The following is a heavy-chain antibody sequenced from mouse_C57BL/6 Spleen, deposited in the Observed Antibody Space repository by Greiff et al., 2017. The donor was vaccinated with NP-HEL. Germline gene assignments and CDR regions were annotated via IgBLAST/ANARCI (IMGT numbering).Heavy chain of an antibody. J-gene: IGHJ4*01. CDR2: IDPANGNT. V-gene: IGHV14-3*01. Sequence: VQLKESVAELVRPGASVKLSCTASGFNIKNTYMHWVKQRPEQGLEWIGRIDPANGNTKYAPKFQGKATITADTSSNTAYLQLSSLTSEDTAIYYCALIYYDSNYYAMDYWGQGTSVTVSS. CDR3: ALIYYDSNYYAMDY. D-gene: IGHD2-4*01. CDR1: GFNIKNTY.